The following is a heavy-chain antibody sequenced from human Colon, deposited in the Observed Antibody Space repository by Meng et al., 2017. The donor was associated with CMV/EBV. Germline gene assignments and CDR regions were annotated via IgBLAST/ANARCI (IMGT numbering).Heavy chain of an antibody. Sequence: VSGGSISDSSSYWGWVRPPPGQGFELIGSLYYTGSTYYNTSLGSQVTMSVDTSRNQFSLKLSSVTAADTAVYYCARQGGASPTTGVFWGQGILVTVSS. CDR2: LYYTGST. J-gene: IGHJ4*02. D-gene: IGHD1-26*01. CDR1: GGSISDSSSY. V-gene: IGHV4-39*01. CDR3: ARQGGASPTTGVF.